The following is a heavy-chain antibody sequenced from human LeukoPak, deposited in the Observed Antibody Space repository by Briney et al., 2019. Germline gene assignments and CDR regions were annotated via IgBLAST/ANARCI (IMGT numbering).Heavy chain of an antibody. V-gene: IGHV3-21*04. Sequence: GGSLRLSCAASGFTFSSYAMHWVRQAPGKGLEWVSSITSTSSYIYYADSVKGRFTISRDNAKNSLYLQMNSLRAEDTAVYYCARVGYSYGLDYWGQGTLVTVSS. CDR2: ITSTSSYI. CDR1: GFTFSSYA. D-gene: IGHD5-18*01. CDR3: ARVGYSYGLDY. J-gene: IGHJ4*02.